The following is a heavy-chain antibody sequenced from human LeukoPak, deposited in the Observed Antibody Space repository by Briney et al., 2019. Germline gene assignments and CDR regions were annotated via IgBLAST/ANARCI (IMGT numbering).Heavy chain of an antibody. Sequence: GGSLRLSCAASGFTFNSYSMTWVRQAPGKGLEWVSAISNSSSYIYYADSVRGRFTISRDNTRNSLYLQMNSLRAEDTAVYYCATDGQWELPGGSFDYWGQGTLVTVSS. J-gene: IGHJ4*02. V-gene: IGHV3-21*06. D-gene: IGHD1-26*01. CDR1: GFTFNSYS. CDR3: ATDGQWELPGGSFDY. CDR2: ISNSSSYI.